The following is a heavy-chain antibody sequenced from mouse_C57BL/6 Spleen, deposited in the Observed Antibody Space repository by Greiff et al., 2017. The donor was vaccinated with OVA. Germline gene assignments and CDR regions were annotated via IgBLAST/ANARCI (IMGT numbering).Heavy chain of an antibody. CDR1: GFTFTSYW. J-gene: IGHJ3*01. Sequence: VQLVESGAELAKPGASVKLSCTASGFTFTSYWMHWVKQRPGQGLEWIGYINPSSGYTKYNQKFKDKATLTADKSSSTAYMQLSSLTYEDSAVYYCARGRSSNPFAYWGQGTMVTVSA. CDR3: ARGRSSNPFAY. CDR2: INPSSGYT. V-gene: IGHV1-7*01. D-gene: IGHD4-1*01.